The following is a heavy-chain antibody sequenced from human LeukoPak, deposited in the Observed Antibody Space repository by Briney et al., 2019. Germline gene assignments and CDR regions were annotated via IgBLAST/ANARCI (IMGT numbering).Heavy chain of an antibody. Sequence: ASVKVSCKASGYASTSYGISWVRQAPGQGLEWMAWISAYNGNTNYAQRLQGRVTMTTDTSTSTAYMELRSLRSDDTAVYYCARVTLRANWFDPWGQGTLVTVSS. V-gene: IGHV1-18*01. CDR2: ISAYNGNT. D-gene: IGHD3-16*01. CDR3: ARVTLRANWFDP. J-gene: IGHJ5*02. CDR1: GYASTSYG.